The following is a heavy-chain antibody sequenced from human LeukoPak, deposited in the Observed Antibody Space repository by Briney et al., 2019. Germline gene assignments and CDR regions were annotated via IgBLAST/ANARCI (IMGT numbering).Heavy chain of an antibody. V-gene: IGHV1-18*01. CDR2: ISAYNGNT. D-gene: IGHD1-1*01. J-gene: IGHJ4*02. Sequence: ASVKVSCKASGYTFTSYGISWVRQAPGQGLEWMGWISAYNGNTNYSQKFQDRVTMTTDTSTSTAHMELRSLRYDDTAVYYCMRVPELPEYWGQGTLVTVSS. CDR3: MRVPELPEY. CDR1: GYTFTSYG.